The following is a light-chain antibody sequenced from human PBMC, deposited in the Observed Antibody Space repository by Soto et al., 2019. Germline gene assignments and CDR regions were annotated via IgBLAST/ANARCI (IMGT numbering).Light chain of an antibody. CDR1: SSDIGAYDY. Sequence: QSALTQPASVSGSPGQSITISCSGTSSDIGAYDYVSWYQQHPGRAPKLIIYEVSKRPSGVPDRFSGSKSGNTASLTVSGLQAEDEADYYCSSYAGSNNLGVFGGGTKLPS. CDR2: EVS. J-gene: IGLJ2*01. CDR3: SSYAGSNNLGV. V-gene: IGLV2-8*01.